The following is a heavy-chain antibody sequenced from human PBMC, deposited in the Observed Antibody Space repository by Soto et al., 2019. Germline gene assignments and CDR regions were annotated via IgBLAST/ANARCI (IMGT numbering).Heavy chain of an antibody. CDR1: GGSISSGDYY. V-gene: IGHV4-30-4*01. D-gene: IGHD3-9*01. J-gene: IGHJ4*02. Sequence: NPSETLSLTCTVSGGSISSGDYYWSWIRQPPGKGLEWIGYIYYSGSTYYNPSLKSRVTISVDTSKNQFSLKLSSVTAADTAVYYCALFVDILTGYYNYWGQGTLVTVSS. CDR2: IYYSGST. CDR3: ALFVDILTGYYNY.